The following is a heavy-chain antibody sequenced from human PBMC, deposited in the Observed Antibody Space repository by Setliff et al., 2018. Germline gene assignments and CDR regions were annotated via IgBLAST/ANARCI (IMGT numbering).Heavy chain of an antibody. CDR1: GFTFSSYA. CDR3: AKNGFGVVALGVNNWFDP. J-gene: IGHJ5*02. D-gene: IGHD3-10*01. V-gene: IGHV3-23*01. Sequence: GGSLRPPCAASGFTFSSYAMSWVRQAPGKGLEWVSAISGSGGSTYYADSVKGRFTISRDNSKNTLYLQMNSLRAEDTAVYYCAKNGFGVVALGVNNWFDPWGQGTLVTVSS. CDR2: ISGSGGST.